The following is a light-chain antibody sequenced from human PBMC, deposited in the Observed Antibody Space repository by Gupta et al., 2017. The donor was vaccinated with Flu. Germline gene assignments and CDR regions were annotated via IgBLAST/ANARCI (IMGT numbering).Light chain of an antibody. CDR1: QSISNW. Sequence: DIQMTQSPSTLSASVGDRVTITCRASQSISNWLAWYQQKPGKAPKLLIYKASTGERGVPSRFSGSGFGTEFTLTVSSLQPDDFATYYCQHGNSSSVTFGRGTKVDIK. J-gene: IGKJ4*01. CDR2: KAS. V-gene: IGKV1-5*03. CDR3: QHGNSSSVT.